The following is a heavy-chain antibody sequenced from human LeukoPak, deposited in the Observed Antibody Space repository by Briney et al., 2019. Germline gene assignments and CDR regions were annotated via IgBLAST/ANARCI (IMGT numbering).Heavy chain of an antibody. CDR1: GFTFDDYA. Sequence: PGRSLRLSCAASGFTFDDYAMHWGRHAPGKGLEWVSGISWNSGSIGYADSVKGRFTISRDNAKNSLYLQMNSLRAEDTAVYYCARHRILGSSTLLDVWGQGTTVIVSS. D-gene: IGHD2-21*01. CDR3: ARHRILGSSTLLDV. CDR2: ISWNSGSI. J-gene: IGHJ6*02. V-gene: IGHV3-9*01.